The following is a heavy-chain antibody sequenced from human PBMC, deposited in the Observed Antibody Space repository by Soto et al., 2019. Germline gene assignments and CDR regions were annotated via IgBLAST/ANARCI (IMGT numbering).Heavy chain of an antibody. Sequence: GASVKVSCKASGYTFTSYGISWVRQAPGQGLEWMGWISAYNGNTNYAQKLQGRVTMTTDTSTSTAYMELRSLRSDDTAVYYCARDIVGIVVVTAIFQSDYYYGMDVWGQGTTVTVS. J-gene: IGHJ6*02. D-gene: IGHD2-21*02. V-gene: IGHV1-18*04. CDR1: GYTFTSYG. CDR2: ISAYNGNT. CDR3: ARDIVGIVVVTAIFQSDYYYGMDV.